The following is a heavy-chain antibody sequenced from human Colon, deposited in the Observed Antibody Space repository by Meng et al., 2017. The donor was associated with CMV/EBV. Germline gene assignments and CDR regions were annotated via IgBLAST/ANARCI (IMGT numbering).Heavy chain of an antibody. CDR2: ISGNGGSI. V-gene: IGHV3-23*01. CDR3: AKDVSAAVAGLPDAFDV. D-gene: IGHD6-19*01. CDR1: GFTFRTYA. J-gene: IGHJ3*01. Sequence: GESLKISCAASGFTFRTYAMNWVRQAPGKGLQWVASISGNGGSIYYEDSVKGRFTISRDNSRGTLSLQLNSLRADDTALYYCAKDVSAAVAGLPDAFDVWGQGTMVTVSS.